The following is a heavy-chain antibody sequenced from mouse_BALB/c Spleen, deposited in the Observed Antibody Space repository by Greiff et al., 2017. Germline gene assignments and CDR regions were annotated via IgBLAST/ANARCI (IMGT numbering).Heavy chain of an antibody. CDR1: GFTFSSYA. CDR3: ARGYGSSYGAMDY. D-gene: IGHD1-1*01. CDR2: ISSGGST. J-gene: IGHJ4*01. V-gene: IGHV5-6-5*01. Sequence: EVNLVESGGGLVKPGGSLKLSCAASGFTFSSYAMSWVRQTPEKRLEWVASISSGGSTYYPDSVKGRFTISRDNARNILYLQMSSLRSEDTAMYYCARGYGSSYGAMDYWGQGTSVTVSS.